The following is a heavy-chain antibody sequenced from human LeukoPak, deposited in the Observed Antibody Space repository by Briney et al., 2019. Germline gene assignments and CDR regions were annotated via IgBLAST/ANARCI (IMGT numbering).Heavy chain of an antibody. Sequence: GGSLRLSCAASGFTFSSYAMSWVHQAPGKGLEWVSAISGSGGSTYYADSVKGRFTISRDNSKNTLYLQMNSLRAEDTAVYYCAKYSSGLYGMDVWGQGTTVTVSS. CDR1: GFTFSSYA. CDR2: ISGSGGST. J-gene: IGHJ6*02. CDR3: AKYSSGLYGMDV. V-gene: IGHV3-23*01. D-gene: IGHD6-19*01.